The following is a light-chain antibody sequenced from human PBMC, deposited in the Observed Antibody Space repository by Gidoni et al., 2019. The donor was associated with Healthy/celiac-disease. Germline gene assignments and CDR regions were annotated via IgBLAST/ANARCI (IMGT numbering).Light chain of an antibody. CDR2: KSS. CDR3: QQYNSYAYA. V-gene: IGKV1-5*03. CDR1: NSISSW. J-gene: IGKJ2*01. Sequence: DIQMTQSPSTLYASVGDRVTITCRASNSISSWLAWYQQKPGKAPKLLIYKSSSLESGVPSRFSGSGSGTEFTRTISSLQPDDFATYYCQQYNSYAYAFGQGTKLEIK.